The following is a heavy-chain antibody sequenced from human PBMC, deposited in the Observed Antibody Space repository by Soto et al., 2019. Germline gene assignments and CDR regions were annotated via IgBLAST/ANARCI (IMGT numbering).Heavy chain of an antibody. CDR3: ARDPFGDYYGSGSYYDY. D-gene: IGHD3-10*01. CDR2: IYSGGST. J-gene: IGHJ4*02. Sequence: GSLRLSCAASGFTVSSNYMSWVRQAPGKGLEWVSVIYSGGSTYYADSVKGRFTISRDNSKNTLYLQMNSLRAEDTAVYYCARDPFGDYYGSGSYYDYWGQGTLVTVSS. V-gene: IGHV3-53*01. CDR1: GFTVSSNY.